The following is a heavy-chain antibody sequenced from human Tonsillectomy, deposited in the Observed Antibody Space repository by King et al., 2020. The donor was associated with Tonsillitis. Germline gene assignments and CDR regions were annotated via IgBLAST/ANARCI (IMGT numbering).Heavy chain of an antibody. V-gene: IGHV1-24*01. CDR1: GYTLTELS. J-gene: IGHJ6*02. D-gene: IGHD6-19*01. CDR2: VDPEDGET. Sequence: VQLVESGAEVKKPGASVKVSCKVSGYTLTELSMHWVRQAPGKGLEWMGGVDPEDGETIYAQKFQGRVTMTEDTSTDTAYMELSSLRSEDTAVYHCATSTKRIAVDETPYYYSYYVMDVWGQGTTVTVSS. CDR3: ATSTKRIAVDETPYYYSYYVMDV.